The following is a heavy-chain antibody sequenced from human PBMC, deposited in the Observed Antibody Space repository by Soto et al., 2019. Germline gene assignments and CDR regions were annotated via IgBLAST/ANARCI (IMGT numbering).Heavy chain of an antibody. CDR3: ARVDTAMVTASY. J-gene: IGHJ4*02. Sequence: QVQLVQSGAEVKKPGASVKVSCKASGYSFSSYAIIWVRQAPGQGLEWMGWISAHNGTTNYPQKLQGRVTMTTDTSTSTAYMELRSLRSDDTAVYYCARVDTAMVTASYWGQGTLVTVSS. CDR2: ISAHNGTT. CDR1: GYSFSSYA. D-gene: IGHD5-18*01. V-gene: IGHV1-18*01.